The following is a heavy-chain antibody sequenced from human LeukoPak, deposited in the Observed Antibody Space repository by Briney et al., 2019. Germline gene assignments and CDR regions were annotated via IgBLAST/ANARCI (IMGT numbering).Heavy chain of an antibody. D-gene: IGHD3-10*01. CDR1: GGSFSGYY. CDR3: STVREVTTFDN. J-gene: IGHJ4*02. V-gene: IGHV4-34*03. Sequence: SETLSLTCGVYGGSFSGYYWNWIRQPPGKGLEWIGEINHSGSTKYNPSLKSRVTISVDETQNQFSLNLSSVTAADTAVYYCSTVREVTTFDNWGQGTLVTVSS. CDR2: INHSGST.